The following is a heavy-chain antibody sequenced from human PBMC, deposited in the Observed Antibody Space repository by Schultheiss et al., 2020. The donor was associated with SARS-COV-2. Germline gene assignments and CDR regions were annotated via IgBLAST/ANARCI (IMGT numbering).Heavy chain of an antibody. J-gene: IGHJ4*02. V-gene: IGHV2-70*11. CDR2: IDWDDDK. CDR3: ARTRYYDYVWGSYRLHSFDY. CDR1: GFSLSTSGVG. D-gene: IGHD3-16*02. Sequence: SGPTLVKPTATLTLTCTFSGFSLSTSGVGVGWIRQPPGKALEWLARIDWDDDKYYNTSLKTRLTISMDTSKNQVVLTMTNMDPVDTATYYCARTRYYDYVWGSYRLHSFDYWGQGTLVTVSS.